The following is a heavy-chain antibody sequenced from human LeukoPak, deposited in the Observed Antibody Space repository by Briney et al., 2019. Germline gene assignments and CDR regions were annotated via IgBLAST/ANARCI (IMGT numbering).Heavy chain of an antibody. CDR3: AKDMRFDWTPYYFDY. D-gene: IGHD3-9*01. J-gene: IGHJ4*02. CDR2: ISGSGGST. CDR1: GFTFSSYA. V-gene: IGHV3-23*01. Sequence: GGSLRLSCAASGFTFSSYAMSWVRQAPGKGLEWVSAISGSGGSTYYADSVKGRFTISRDNSKDTLYLQMNSLRAEDTAVYYCAKDMRFDWTPYYFDYWGQGTLVTVSS.